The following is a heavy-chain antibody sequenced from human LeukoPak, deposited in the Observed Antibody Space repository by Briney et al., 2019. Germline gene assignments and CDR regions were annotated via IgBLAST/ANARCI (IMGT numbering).Heavy chain of an antibody. D-gene: IGHD3-22*01. CDR3: AKDLYDSSGYYYGFFDY. CDR2: ISGSGGST. V-gene: IGHV3-23*01. J-gene: IGHJ4*02. Sequence: PGGSLRLSCAASGFTFSSYAMSWVRQAPGKGLEWVSAISGSGGSTYYADSVKGRSTISRDNSKNTLYLQMNSLRAEDTAVYYCAKDLYDSSGYYYGFFDYWGQGTLVTVSS. CDR1: GFTFSSYA.